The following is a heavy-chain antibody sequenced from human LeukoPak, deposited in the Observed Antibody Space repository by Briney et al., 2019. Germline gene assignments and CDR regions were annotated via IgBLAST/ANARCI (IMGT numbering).Heavy chain of an antibody. D-gene: IGHD2-2*01. CDR1: GFTFSSYG. CDR2: IWYDGSNK. V-gene: IGHV3-33*01. Sequence: PGRSLRLSCAASGFTFSSYGMHWVRQAPGKGLEWVAVIWYDGSNKYYADSVKGRFTISRDNSKNTLYLQMNSLRAEDTAVYYCARDQGYCSSTSCYAHYYYGMDVWGQGTMVTV. CDR3: ARDQGYCSSTSCYAHYYYGMDV. J-gene: IGHJ6*02.